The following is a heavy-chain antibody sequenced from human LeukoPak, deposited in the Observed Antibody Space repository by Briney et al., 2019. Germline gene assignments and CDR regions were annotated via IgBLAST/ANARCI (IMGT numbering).Heavy chain of an antibody. CDR2: ISGSGGST. J-gene: IGHJ6*03. D-gene: IGHD5-12*01. CDR3: AKGSDYDPPYYYYYMDV. V-gene: IGHV3-23*01. CDR1: GFTFSNYG. Sequence: GGSLRLSCAASGFTFSNYGMNWVRQAPGKGLEWVSSISGSGGSTYYADSVKGRFTISRDNSKNTLSLQMNSLRAEDTAVYYCAKGSDYDPPYYYYYMDVWGKGTTVTISS.